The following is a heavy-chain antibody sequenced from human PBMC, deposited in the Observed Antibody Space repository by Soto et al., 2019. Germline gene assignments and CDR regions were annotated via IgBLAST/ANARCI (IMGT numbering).Heavy chain of an antibody. CDR3: VVGGVVAATGYY. D-gene: IGHD2-15*01. CDR2: IIPIFGTA. Sequence: QVQLVQSGAEVKKPGSSVKVSCKASGGTFRSYAISWVRQAPGQGVEWMGGIIPIFGTANNAQKFQRRVTITADESTSTAYMELSSLRSEDTAVYYCVVGGVVAATGYYWGQGTLVTVSS. J-gene: IGHJ4*02. V-gene: IGHV1-69*01. CDR1: GGTFRSYA.